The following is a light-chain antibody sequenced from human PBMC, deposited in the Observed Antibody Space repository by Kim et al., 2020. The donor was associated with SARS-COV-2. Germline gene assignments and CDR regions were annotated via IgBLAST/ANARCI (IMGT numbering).Light chain of an antibody. J-gene: IGKJ2*04. CDR3: QQSYSTPGS. CDR1: QSISSY. V-gene: IGKV1-39*01. Sequence: DIQMTQSPSSLSASVGDRVTITCRASQSISSYLNWYQQKPGKAPKLLIYAASSLQSGVPSRFSGSGSGTDFTLTISSLQPEDFATYFCQQSYSTPGSLGQGTKLEI. CDR2: AAS.